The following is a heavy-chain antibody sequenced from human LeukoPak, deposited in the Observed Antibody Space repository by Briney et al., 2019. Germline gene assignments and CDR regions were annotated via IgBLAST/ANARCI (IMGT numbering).Heavy chain of an antibody. CDR3: ATNYYDSSGYYSFDY. CDR2: TYYRSKWYN. V-gene: IGHV6-1*01. Sequence: SQTLSLTCAISGDSVSRNTAGWNWIRQSPSRGLEWLGRTYYRSKWYNDFAPSVRNRITINPDTSKNQFSLRLSSVTAADTAVYYCATNYYDSSGYYSFDYWGQGTLVTVSS. J-gene: IGHJ4*02. CDR1: GDSVSRNTAG. D-gene: IGHD3-22*01.